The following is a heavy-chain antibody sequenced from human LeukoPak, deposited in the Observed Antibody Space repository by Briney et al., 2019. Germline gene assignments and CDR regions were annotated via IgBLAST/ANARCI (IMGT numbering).Heavy chain of an antibody. CDR2: ISHDGTQR. J-gene: IGHJ4*02. D-gene: IGHD6-13*01. V-gene: IGHV3-30-3*02. CDR3: AKRGSVGTLGHFDY. CDR1: GLTFSSSA. Sequence: GGSLRLSCAASGLTFSSSAMHWVRQAPGKGLVWLSLISHDGTQRLYAESVKGRFTISRDNSKNTLFLQMNSLRAEDTAVYYCAKRGSVGTLGHFDYWGQGTLVTVSS.